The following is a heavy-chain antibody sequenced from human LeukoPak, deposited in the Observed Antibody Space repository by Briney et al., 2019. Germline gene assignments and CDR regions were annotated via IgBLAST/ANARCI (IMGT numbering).Heavy chain of an antibody. CDR3: ARPPLLYGGTPLGAFDI. J-gene: IGHJ3*02. D-gene: IGHD4-23*01. CDR2: ISNVGSTI. V-gene: IGHV3-48*04. CDR1: GFTFSSYS. Sequence: PGGSLRLSCAASGFTFSSYSMNWVRQAPGKGLEWVSYISNVGSTIYYADSVKGRFTISRDNAKNTLYLQMNSLRAEDTAVYYCARPPLLYGGTPLGAFDIWGQGTMVTVSS.